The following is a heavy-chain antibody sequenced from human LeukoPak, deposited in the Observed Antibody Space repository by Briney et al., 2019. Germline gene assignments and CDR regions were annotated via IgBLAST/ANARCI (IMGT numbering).Heavy chain of an antibody. CDR2: ISYDGSNK. J-gene: IGHJ4*02. CDR1: GFTFSSYG. CDR3: AKGNFAAPFDY. Sequence: GGSLRLSCAASGFTFSSYGMHWVRQAPGKGLEWVAVISYDGSNKYYADSVKGRFTISRDNSKNTLYLQMNSLRGEDTAVYYCAKGNFAAPFDYWGQGTLVTVPS. D-gene: IGHD6-25*01. V-gene: IGHV3-30*18.